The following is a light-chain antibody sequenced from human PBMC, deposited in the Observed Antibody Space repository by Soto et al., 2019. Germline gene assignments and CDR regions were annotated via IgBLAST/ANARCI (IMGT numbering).Light chain of an antibody. J-gene: IGKJ3*01. CDR3: HQYGLSPPYT. Sequence: EIVLTQSPGTLSLSPGARATLSCRASQSGDRNYLAWYQHKPGQAPRLLIYGASTRATGIPDRFSGSGSGTDFTLTISRLEPEDFAVYYCHQYGLSPPYTFGPGTKVDIK. CDR2: GAS. V-gene: IGKV3-20*01. CDR1: QSGDRNY.